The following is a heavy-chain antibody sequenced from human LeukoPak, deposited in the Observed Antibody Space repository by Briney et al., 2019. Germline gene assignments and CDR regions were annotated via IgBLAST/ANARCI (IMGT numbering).Heavy chain of an antibody. D-gene: IGHD4-17*01. CDR1: GFTVSSNY. J-gene: IGHJ4*02. V-gene: IGHV3-23*01. CDR2: ISASGGGT. Sequence: PGGSLRLSCAASGFTVSSNYMSWVRQAPGKGLEWVAGISASGGGTYYADAVKGRFTISKDNSKSTLYLQMNSLRAEDTAVYYCAKPLSAVTSGCWGQGTLVTVSS. CDR3: AKPLSAVTSGC.